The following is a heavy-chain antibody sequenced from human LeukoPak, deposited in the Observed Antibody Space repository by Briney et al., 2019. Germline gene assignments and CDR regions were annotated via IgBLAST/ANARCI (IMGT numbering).Heavy chain of an antibody. Sequence: GRSLRLSCAASGFTFSSYGMHWVRQAPGKGLEWVAVISHDGSNKYYADSVKGRFTISRDNFKNTLYLHMSSLRAEDTALYYCAKDGRSARLGYYFDYWGQGTLVTVSS. V-gene: IGHV3-30*18. CDR2: ISHDGSNK. CDR3: AKDGRSARLGYYFDY. CDR1: GFTFSSYG. D-gene: IGHD2-15*01. J-gene: IGHJ4*02.